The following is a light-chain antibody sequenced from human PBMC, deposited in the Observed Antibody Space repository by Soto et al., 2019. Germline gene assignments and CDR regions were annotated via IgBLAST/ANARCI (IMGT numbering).Light chain of an antibody. CDR1: SSDLGAYTY. J-gene: IGLJ1*01. CDR3: SSYTSSGTYV. Sequence: QSALTQPASVSGSPGQSITVSCTGTSSDLGAYTYVSWYQQHPGKAPKLIIHDVSNRPSGVSNRFSGSKSGNSASLTISGLQAEDEADYYCSSYTSSGTYVXGSGTKVTV. CDR2: DVS. V-gene: IGLV2-14*03.